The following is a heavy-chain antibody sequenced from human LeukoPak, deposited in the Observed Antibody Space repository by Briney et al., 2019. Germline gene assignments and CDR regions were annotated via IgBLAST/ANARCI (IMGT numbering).Heavy chain of an antibody. CDR1: GFAFSSFS. D-gene: IGHD3-16*01. Sequence: GGSLRLSCAASGFAFSSFSMNWVRQAPGKGLEWLSHISSSGSTIYYADSVKGRFTISRDNAENSLYLQMNSLRAEDTAVYYCARGGGDHAFDIWGQGTMVTVSS. CDR2: ISSSGSTI. J-gene: IGHJ3*02. CDR3: ARGGGDHAFDI. V-gene: IGHV3-48*04.